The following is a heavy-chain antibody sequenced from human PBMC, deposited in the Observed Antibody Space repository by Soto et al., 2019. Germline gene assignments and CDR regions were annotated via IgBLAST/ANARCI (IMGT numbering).Heavy chain of an antibody. CDR2: IKEDGSEE. D-gene: IGHD3-9*01. CDR3: VRSFSFDWLLFTLDY. V-gene: IGHV3-7*01. CDR1: GFTFNTYW. J-gene: IGHJ4*02. Sequence: QLVESGGGLVQPGGSLRLSCATSGFTFNTYWITWVRQAPGKGLELVANIKEDGSEENYVDSVKGRFTISRDNGNNSLFLQMNRLRREDSAVYYCVRSFSFDWLLFTLDYWGQGTLVSVSS.